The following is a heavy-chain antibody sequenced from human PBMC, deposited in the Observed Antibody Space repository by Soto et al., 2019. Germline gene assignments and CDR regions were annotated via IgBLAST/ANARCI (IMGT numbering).Heavy chain of an antibody. V-gene: IGHV3-11*01. J-gene: IGHJ4*02. Sequence: QVQLVESGGDLVKPGGSLRLSCAASGYTFSDYYMSWIRQAPGKGLEWISYIDTSGTKIYYADSVKGRFTXTRDXAKXXXXXXXXXXXXXXXXXXYXASHYXMWSGYLSPVDYWGQGTLVTVSS. D-gene: IGHD3-3*01. CDR3: ASHYXMWSGYLSPVDY. CDR1: GYTFSDYY. CDR2: IDTSGTKI.